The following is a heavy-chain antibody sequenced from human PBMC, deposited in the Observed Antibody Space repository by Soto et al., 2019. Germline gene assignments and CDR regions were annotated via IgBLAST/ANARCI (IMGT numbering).Heavy chain of an antibody. CDR2: ISYDGSNK. CDR1: GFTFSSYG. J-gene: IGHJ4*02. CDR3: AKVPWSLKGYCSGGSCYSDY. V-gene: IGHV3-30*18. Sequence: PGGSLRLSCAASGFTFSSYGMHWVRQAPGKGLEWVAVISYDGSNKYYADSVKGRFTISRDNSKNTLYLQMNSLRAEDTAVYYCAKVPWSLKGYCSGGSCYSDYWGQGTLVTVSS. D-gene: IGHD2-15*01.